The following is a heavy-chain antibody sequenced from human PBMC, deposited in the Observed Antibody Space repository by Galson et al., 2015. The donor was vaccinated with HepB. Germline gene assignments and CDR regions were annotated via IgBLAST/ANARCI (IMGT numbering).Heavy chain of an antibody. CDR3: AKDLLAAAGGSGWEGGYFDY. Sequence: SLRLSCAASGFTFDDYAMHWVRQVPGRGLEWVSGINWNSGSIGYADSVKGRFTISRDNAKNSLFLQMSSLRAEDTALYYCAKDLLAAAGGSGWEGGYFDYWGQGTLVTVSS. J-gene: IGHJ4*02. V-gene: IGHV3-9*01. CDR2: INWNSGSI. CDR1: GFTFDDYA. D-gene: IGHD6-13*01.